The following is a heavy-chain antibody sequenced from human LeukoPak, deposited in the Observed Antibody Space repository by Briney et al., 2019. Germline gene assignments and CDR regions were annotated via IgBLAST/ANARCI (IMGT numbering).Heavy chain of an antibody. J-gene: IGHJ4*02. D-gene: IGHD3-10*01. V-gene: IGHV3-30*03. CDR1: RPTHSSYD. CDR3: ERGTIYYGSGSYYEN. CDR2: ISYDGSNR. Sequence: GSSQTLFCTPSRPTHSSYDMHWVRQATGKGLEGVAEISYDGSNRHYVDSVKGRFTISRDNAKNSLYLQMNSLRAEDTAVYYCERGTIYYGSGSYYENWGQGTLVTVSS.